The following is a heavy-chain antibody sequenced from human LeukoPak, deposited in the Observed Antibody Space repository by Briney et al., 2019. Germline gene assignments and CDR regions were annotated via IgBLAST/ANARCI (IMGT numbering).Heavy chain of an antibody. Sequence: SETLSLTCTVSGDSISSYYWSWIRQPPGKRLEWIGCISDSGSTNYNPSLKSRVTISVDTSKRQCSLKLSSVTAADTAVYYCARGRLLGWFDSWGQGTLVSVSS. J-gene: IGHJ5*02. V-gene: IGHV4-59*01. CDR2: ISDSGST. CDR1: GDSISSYY. D-gene: IGHD3-16*01. CDR3: ARGRLLGWFDS.